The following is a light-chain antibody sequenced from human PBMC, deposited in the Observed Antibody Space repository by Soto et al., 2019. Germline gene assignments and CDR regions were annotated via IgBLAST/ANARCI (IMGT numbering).Light chain of an antibody. CDR3: QQCGGSPWT. V-gene: IGKV3-20*01. Sequence: EIVLMQSPGILSMSPGERATLSCRASQSVSSSYLGWYQQKPGQAPRLLIYGASTRATGIPDRFSGSGSGTDFTLTISRLEPEDFALYYCQQCGGSPWTFGQGTKVDIK. CDR1: QSVSSSY. CDR2: GAS. J-gene: IGKJ1*01.